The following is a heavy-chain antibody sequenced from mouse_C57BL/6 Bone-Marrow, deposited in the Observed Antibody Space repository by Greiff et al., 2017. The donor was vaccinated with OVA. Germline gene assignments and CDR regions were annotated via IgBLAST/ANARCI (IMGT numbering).Heavy chain of an antibody. J-gene: IGHJ2*01. CDR1: GFSFNTYA. Sequence: EVKLVESGGGLVQPKGSLKLSCAASGFSFNTYAMNWVRQAPGKGLEWVARIRSKSNNYATYYADSVKDRFTISRDDSESMLYLQMNNLKTEDTAMYYCVRQEGTFLDYWGQGTTLTVSS. V-gene: IGHV10-1*01. D-gene: IGHD3-3*01. CDR3: VRQEGTFLDY. CDR2: IRSKSNNYAT.